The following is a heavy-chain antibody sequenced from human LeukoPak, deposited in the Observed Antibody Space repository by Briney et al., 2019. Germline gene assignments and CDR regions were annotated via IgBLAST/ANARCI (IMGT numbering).Heavy chain of an antibody. CDR3: ARSPQDGYNYGDY. D-gene: IGHD5-24*01. CDR1: GLTFSSNP. Sequence: PGGSLRLSCAASGLTFSSNPMHWVRQAPGKGLEWVAVISYDGNTKYYADSVKGRFTISRDNSKNTLYLQMNSPRAEDTAVYYCARSPQDGYNYGDYWGQGTPVSVSS. V-gene: IGHV3-30-3*01. CDR2: ISYDGNTK. J-gene: IGHJ4*02.